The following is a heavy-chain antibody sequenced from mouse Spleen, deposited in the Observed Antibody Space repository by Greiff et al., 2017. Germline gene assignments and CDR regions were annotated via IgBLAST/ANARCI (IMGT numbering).Heavy chain of an antibody. CDR2: IYPGSGST. CDR1: GYTFTSYW. J-gene: IGHJ4*01. V-gene: IGHV1-55*01. D-gene: IGHD2-13*01. Sequence: QVQLQQPGAELVKPGASVKMSCKASGYTFTSYWITWVKQRPGQGLEWIGDIYPGSGSTNYNEKFKSKATLTVDTSSSTAYMQLSSLTSEDSAVYYCAKKDYGDYGDAMDYWGQGTSVTVSS. CDR3: AKKDYGDYGDAMDY.